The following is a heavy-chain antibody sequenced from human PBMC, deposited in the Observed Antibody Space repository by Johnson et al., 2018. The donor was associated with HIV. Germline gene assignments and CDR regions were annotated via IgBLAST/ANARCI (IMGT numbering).Heavy chain of an antibody. Sequence: VQLVESGGGLKQPGGSLRLSCAASGFTVSSNYMTWVRQAPGKGLEWVSVIYSGGSTYYADSVKGRFTISRDHSENTLYLQMNSLRPEDTAVYFCARDGKYSSIGPDAFDVWGQGTMVAVSS. V-gene: IGHV3-66*02. CDR1: GFTVSSNY. CDR2: IYSGGST. J-gene: IGHJ3*01. CDR3: ARDGKYSSIGPDAFDV. D-gene: IGHD6-13*01.